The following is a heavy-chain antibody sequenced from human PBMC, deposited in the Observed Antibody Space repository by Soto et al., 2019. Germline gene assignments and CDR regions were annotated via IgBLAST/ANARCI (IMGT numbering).Heavy chain of an antibody. Sequence: EVQMLESGGGLVQPRGSMRLSCAASGFSFSSYAMNWVRQATGKGLEWVTTINGGSTTYYADSVKGRFTISRDNSKNALDLQMNCLRAEDTSVYYWSKDNDWSGGYVMCVWCQGPTLTVA. CDR3: SKDNDWSGGYVMCV. V-gene: IGHV3-23*01. CDR1: GFSFSSYA. CDR2: INGGSTT. D-gene: IGHD3-3*01. J-gene: IGHJ6*02.